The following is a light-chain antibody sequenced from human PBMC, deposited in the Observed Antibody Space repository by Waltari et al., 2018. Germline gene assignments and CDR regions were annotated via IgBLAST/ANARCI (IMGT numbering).Light chain of an antibody. CDR2: KAS. Sequence: DIQITQSPSTRSASVGDSVPITCRASQRISSWLTWYQQKPGKAPNLRIYKASILEGVVPSRFSGSGSGTEFTLTISSLQPDDFATYYCQQYNSYPWTFGQGTKVEIK. J-gene: IGKJ1*01. V-gene: IGKV1-5*03. CDR1: QRISSW. CDR3: QQYNSYPWT.